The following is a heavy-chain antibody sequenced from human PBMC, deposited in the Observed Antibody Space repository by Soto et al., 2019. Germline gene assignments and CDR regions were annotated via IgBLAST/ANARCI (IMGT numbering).Heavy chain of an antibody. CDR2: IRSKPNSYAT. V-gene: IGHV3-73*02. CDR3: TRHAVDY. J-gene: IGHJ4*02. CDR1: GFSFSDSA. D-gene: IGHD6-19*01. Sequence: EMHLVESGGSLVQPGGSLKLSCVASGFSFSDSAMHWVRQASGKGLEWVGRIRSKPNSYATAYDESVKGRFTISRDDSKNTAYLQMNSLKTEDTAVYYCTRHAVDYWGQGTLVTVSS.